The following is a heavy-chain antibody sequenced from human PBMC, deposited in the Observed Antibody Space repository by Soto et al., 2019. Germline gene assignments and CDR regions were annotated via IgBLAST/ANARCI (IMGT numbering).Heavy chain of an antibody. CDR1: GFTFSNYA. CDR2: MSFDGGNK. Sequence: PGGSLRLSCAASGFTFSNYAMHWVRQAPGKGLEWVAVMSFDGGNKYYADSVKGRFTISRDNSKNTLYLQMNSLRAEDTAMYYCAKDKGDGYNPASYWGQGTLVTVSS. D-gene: IGHD5-12*01. V-gene: IGHV3-30*18. J-gene: IGHJ4*02. CDR3: AKDKGDGYNPASY.